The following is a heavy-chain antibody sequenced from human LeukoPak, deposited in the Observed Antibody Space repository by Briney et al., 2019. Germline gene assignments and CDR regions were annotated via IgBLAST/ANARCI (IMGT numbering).Heavy chain of an antibody. Sequence: SETLSLTCTVSGGSISSSCYYWGWIRQPPGKGLEWIGSIYYSGSTYYNPSLKSRVTISVDTSKNQFSLKLSSVTAADTAVYYCARHLSFFDYWGQGTLVTVSS. CDR2: IYYSGST. J-gene: IGHJ4*02. V-gene: IGHV4-39*01. CDR3: ARHLSFFDY. CDR1: GGSISSSCYY.